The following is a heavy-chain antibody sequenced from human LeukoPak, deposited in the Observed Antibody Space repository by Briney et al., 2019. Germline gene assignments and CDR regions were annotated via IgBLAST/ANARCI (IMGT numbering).Heavy chain of an antibody. V-gene: IGHV4-34*01. CDR2: INHSGST. CDR1: GGSFSGYY. D-gene: IGHD2-21*02. Sequence: SETLSLTCAVYGGSFSGYYWSWIRQSPGKGLEWIGEINHSGSTNYNPSLKSRVTMSVDTSKNQFSLKLSSVTAADTAVYSCAGGRRIVVVTRGLFFDYWGQGTLVTVSS. J-gene: IGHJ4*02. CDR3: AGGRRIVVVTRGLFFDY.